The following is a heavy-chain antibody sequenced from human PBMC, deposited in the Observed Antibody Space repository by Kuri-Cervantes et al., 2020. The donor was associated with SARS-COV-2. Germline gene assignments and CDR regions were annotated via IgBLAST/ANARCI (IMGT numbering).Heavy chain of an antibody. V-gene: IGHV1-18*01. CDR2: ISAYNGNT. J-gene: IGHJ4*02. D-gene: IGHD6-13*01. CDR1: GYTFTRYG. Sequence: ASVKVSCKASGYTFTRYGISWVRQAPGQGLDWMGWISAYNGNTNYAQKLQGRVTMTTDTSTDTAYMELSSLRSEDTAVYSCARALRIAAAGTFGYWGQGTLVTVSS. CDR3: ARALRIAAAGTFGY.